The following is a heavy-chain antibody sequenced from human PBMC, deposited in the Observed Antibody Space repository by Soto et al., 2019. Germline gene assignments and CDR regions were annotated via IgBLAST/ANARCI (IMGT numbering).Heavy chain of an antibody. CDR3: AREDILGTRSFDY. V-gene: IGHV3-48*02. Sequence: EVQLVESVGGLVQPGGSLRLSCATSGFTFSSYSMNRVRQAPGRGLEWISYICSRSLTIYYADSVKGRFTISRDNAKNSLYLQMNSLRDEDTAVYYCAREDILGTRSFDYWGQGTLVSASS. CDR2: ICSRSLTI. D-gene: IGHD1-26*01. CDR1: GFTFSSYS. J-gene: IGHJ4*02.